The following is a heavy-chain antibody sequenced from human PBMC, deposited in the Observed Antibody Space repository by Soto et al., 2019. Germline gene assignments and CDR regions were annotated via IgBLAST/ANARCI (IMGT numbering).Heavy chain of an antibody. CDR1: GGSMTGYY. CDR2: IYNSGAT. D-gene: IGHD4-17*01. V-gene: IGHV4-59*01. CDR3: ARNKVTTVRYFDY. Sequence: QVQLQESGPGVVKPSETLSLTCTVSGGSMTGYYWNWIRQSPGKGLEWIAYIYNSGATRYIPSLKSRVTISIDSSKNQFSLTLTSATAADTAVYYCARNKVTTVRYFDYWGQGTLVTVSS. J-gene: IGHJ4*02.